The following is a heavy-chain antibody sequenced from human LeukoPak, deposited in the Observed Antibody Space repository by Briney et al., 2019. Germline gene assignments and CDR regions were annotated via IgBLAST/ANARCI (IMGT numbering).Heavy chain of an antibody. CDR3: ARDIGNRSSSPLTPINWFDP. Sequence: GGSLRLSCAASGFTFSSYAMHWVRQAPGKGLEWVAVISYDGSNKYYADSVKGRFTISRDNSKNTLYLQMNSLRAEDTAVYYCARDIGNRSSSPLTPINWFDPWGQGTLVTVSS. J-gene: IGHJ5*02. V-gene: IGHV3-30-3*01. CDR1: GFTFSSYA. CDR2: ISYDGSNK. D-gene: IGHD6-13*01.